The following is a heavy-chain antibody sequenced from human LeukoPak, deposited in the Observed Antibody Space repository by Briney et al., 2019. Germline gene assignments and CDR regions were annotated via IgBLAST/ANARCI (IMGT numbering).Heavy chain of an antibody. J-gene: IGHJ3*02. CDR1: GFTFSSYW. CDR3: ARRSAAKDAFDI. V-gene: IGHV3-74*01. CDR2: INSDGSST. Sequence: GGSLRLSCAASGFTFSSYWMHWVRQAPGKGLVWVSRINSDGSSTSYADPVKGRFTISRDSAKNTLYLQMNSLRAEDTAVYYCARRSAAKDAFDIWGQGTMVTVSS. D-gene: IGHD6-25*01.